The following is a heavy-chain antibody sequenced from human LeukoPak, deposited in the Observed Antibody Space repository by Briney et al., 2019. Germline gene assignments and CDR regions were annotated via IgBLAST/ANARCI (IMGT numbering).Heavy chain of an antibody. V-gene: IGHV3-21*01. D-gene: IGHD2-15*01. J-gene: IGHJ4*02. CDR3: ARDLELGYCSGGSCPGGGY. CDR1: GFTFSSYS. Sequence: PGGSLRLSCAASGFTFSSYSMTWVRQAPGKGLEWVSSISSSSSYIYYADSVKGRFTISRDNAKNSLYLQMNSLRAEDTAVYYCARDLELGYCSGGSCPGGGYWGQGTLVTVSS. CDR2: ISSSSSYI.